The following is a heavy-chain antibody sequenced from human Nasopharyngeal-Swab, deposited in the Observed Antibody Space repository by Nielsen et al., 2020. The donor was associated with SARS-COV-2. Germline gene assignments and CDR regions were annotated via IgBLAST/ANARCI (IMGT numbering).Heavy chain of an antibody. D-gene: IGHD1-26*01. V-gene: IGHV2-70*01. Sequence: WIRQPPGKALEWLALIDWDDDKYYSTSLKTRLTISKDTSKNQVVLTMTNMDPVDTATYYCARIPGVGATREGFDYWGQGTLVTVSS. CDR2: IDWDDDK. J-gene: IGHJ4*02. CDR3: ARIPGVGATREGFDY.